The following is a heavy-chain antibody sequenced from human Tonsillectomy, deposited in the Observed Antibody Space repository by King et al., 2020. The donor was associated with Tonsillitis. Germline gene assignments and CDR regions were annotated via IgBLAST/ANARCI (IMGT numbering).Heavy chain of an antibody. V-gene: IGHV1-18*01. CDR1: GYTFTSYG. D-gene: IGHD2-2*01. CDR3: ARSYCSSTSCYYDWFDP. CDR2: IRFYNGNT. Sequence: VQLVESGAEVKKPGASVKVSCKASGYTFTSYGISLVRQAPGQGLEWMGWIRFYNGNTNYAQKLQGRVTMTTDTSPTTAYMELRGLRSDGTAVYYCARSYCSSTSCYYDWFDPWGQGTLVTVSS. J-gene: IGHJ5*02.